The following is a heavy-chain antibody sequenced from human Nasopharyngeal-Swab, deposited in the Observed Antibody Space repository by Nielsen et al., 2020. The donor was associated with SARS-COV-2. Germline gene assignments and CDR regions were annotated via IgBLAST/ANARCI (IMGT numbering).Heavy chain of an antibody. D-gene: IGHD5-18*01. CDR3: ARGPDPALKFDP. CDR2: IIPMRGIA. Sequence: SVKVSCKASGGTFRSQGISWVRQAPGQGLEWMGRIIPMRGIANYAQKFQGRVTITADKSTSTVYMGLSSLRSEDTAVYYCARGPDPALKFDPWGQGTLVTVSS. CDR1: GGTFRSQG. J-gene: IGHJ5*02. V-gene: IGHV1-69*04.